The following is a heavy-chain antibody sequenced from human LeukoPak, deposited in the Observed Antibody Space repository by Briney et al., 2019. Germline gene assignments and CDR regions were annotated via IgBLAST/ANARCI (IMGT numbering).Heavy chain of an antibody. Sequence: SETLSLTCTVSGDSISTYYWSWIRQPPGKGLEWIGEINHSGSTNYNPSLKSRVTISVDTSKNQFSLKLSSVTAADTAVYYCARVLRYFDPKYYFDYWGQGTLVTVSS. J-gene: IGHJ4*02. CDR1: GDSISTYY. V-gene: IGHV4-34*01. CDR2: INHSGST. CDR3: ARVLRYFDPKYYFDY. D-gene: IGHD3-9*01.